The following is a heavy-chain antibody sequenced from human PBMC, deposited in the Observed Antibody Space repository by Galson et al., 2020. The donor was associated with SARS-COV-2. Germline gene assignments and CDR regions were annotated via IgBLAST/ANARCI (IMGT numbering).Heavy chain of an antibody. D-gene: IGHD3-10*01. Sequence: SETLSLTCTVSGYSVSTTNYWGWVRQPPGRGLEWIGSIYPSGTTYYNPSLKSRVSISVDTSKNQFSLRLDSVTAADTALYYCARQGVNMIRGVTVPGWYCDLWGRGTLVTVSS. CDR1: GYSVSTTNY. V-gene: IGHV4-38-2*02. CDR2: IYPSGTT. CDR3: ARQGVNMIRGVTVPGWYCDL. J-gene: IGHJ2*01.